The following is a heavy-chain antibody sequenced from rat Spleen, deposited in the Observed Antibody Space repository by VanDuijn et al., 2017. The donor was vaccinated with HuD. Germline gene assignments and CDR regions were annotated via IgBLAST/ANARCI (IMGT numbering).Heavy chain of an antibody. V-gene: IGHV2-30*01. CDR2: VWINGNT. Sequence: QVQLKESGPGLVQPSQTLSLTCTVSGLSLNSYNVHWVRHPTGNGLEWMGLVWINGNTDYNSTRKSRLSFSRDTSKNQVCLEWNSLQAEDVATYYCAREGNSGVMDVWGQGTSVTVSS. CDR3: AREGNSGVMDV. CDR1: GLSLNSYN. J-gene: IGHJ4*01. D-gene: IGHD1-10*01.